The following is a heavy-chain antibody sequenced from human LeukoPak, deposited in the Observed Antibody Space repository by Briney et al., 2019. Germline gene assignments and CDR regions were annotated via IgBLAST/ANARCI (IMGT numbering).Heavy chain of an antibody. V-gene: IGHV2-70*04. Sequence: ESGPTLVNPTQTLTLTCTFSGFSLSTSGMRVSWIRQPPGKALEWLARIDWDDDKFYSTSLKTRLTISKDTSKNQVVLTMTNMDPVDTATYYCARDLPSIAVPGGGFDYWGQGTLVTVSS. CDR2: IDWDDDK. D-gene: IGHD6-6*01. CDR3: ARDLPSIAVPGGGFDY. J-gene: IGHJ4*02. CDR1: GFSLSTSGMR.